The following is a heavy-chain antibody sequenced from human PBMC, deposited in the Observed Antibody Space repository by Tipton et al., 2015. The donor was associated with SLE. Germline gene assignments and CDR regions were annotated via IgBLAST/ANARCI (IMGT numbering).Heavy chain of an antibody. CDR1: GFTFGGYW. J-gene: IGHJ4*02. Sequence: SLRLSCEPSGFTFGGYWMSWVRQAPGKGLEWVANIEQDGSQKYYVDSVKGRFTISRDNAKNTVYLQMDSLRAEDTSLYYCTRGLWGTYNQVTLDFWGQGNLVVVSS. CDR2: IEQDGSQK. V-gene: IGHV3-7*01. D-gene: IGHD3-16*01. CDR3: TRGLWGTYNQVTLDF.